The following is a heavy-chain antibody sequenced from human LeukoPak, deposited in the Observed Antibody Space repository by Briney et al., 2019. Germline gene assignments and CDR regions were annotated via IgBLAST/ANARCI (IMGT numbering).Heavy chain of an antibody. D-gene: IGHD3-10*01. Sequence: GGSLRLSCAASGFTFNRYNMNWVRRAPGKGLEWVSSISTSSSYIYYADSVRGRFTISRDNAKNSLYLQMNSLRAEDTAVYYCARHAYYGSGSYSLHNWFDPWGQGTLVTVSS. CDR3: ARHAYYGSGSYSLHNWFDP. CDR1: GFTFNRYN. CDR2: ISTSSSYI. V-gene: IGHV3-21*01. J-gene: IGHJ5*02.